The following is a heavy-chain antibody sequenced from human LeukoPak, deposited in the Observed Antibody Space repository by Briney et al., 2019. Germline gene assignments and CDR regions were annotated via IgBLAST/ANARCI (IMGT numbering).Heavy chain of an antibody. Sequence: PSETLSLTCTVSGGSISGGSYYWSWIRQPAGKGLEWIGRIYTSGSTNYNPSLKSRVTISVDTSKNQFSLKLSSVTAADTAVYYCARDVAARPNFLTYYYYYMDVWGKGTTVTVSS. J-gene: IGHJ6*03. V-gene: IGHV4-61*02. D-gene: IGHD6-6*01. CDR2: IYTSGST. CDR1: GGSISGGSYY. CDR3: ARDVAARPNFLTYYYYYMDV.